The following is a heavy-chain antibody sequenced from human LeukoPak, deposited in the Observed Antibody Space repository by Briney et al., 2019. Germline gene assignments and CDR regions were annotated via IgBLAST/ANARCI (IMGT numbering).Heavy chain of an antibody. CDR1: GFIFHDFA. D-gene: IGHD2-15*01. V-gene: IGHV3-9*01. CDR3: VKSGGYFYMDA. CDR2: VSWNRDII. Sequence: PGWSLRLTCAASGFIFHDFAMHWVRQAPGKGLELVSSVSWNRDIINYADSVRGRFTVSRDNDQNSLYLEMNNLRPDDTALYYCVKSGGYFYMDAWGKGTTVIVSS. J-gene: IGHJ6*03.